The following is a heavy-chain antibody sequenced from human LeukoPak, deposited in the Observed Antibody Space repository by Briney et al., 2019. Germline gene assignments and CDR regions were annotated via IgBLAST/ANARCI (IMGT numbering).Heavy chain of an antibody. CDR3: ARVRITIFGVVIYGMDV. J-gene: IGHJ6*02. D-gene: IGHD3-3*01. V-gene: IGHV1-8*01. CDR1: GYTFTSYD. CDR2: MNPNSGNT. Sequence: GAPVKVSCKASGYTFTSYDINWVRQATGQGLEWMGWMNPNSGNTGYAQKFQGRVTMTRNTSISTAYMELSSLRSEDTAVYYCARVRITIFGVVIYGMDVWGQGTTVTVSS.